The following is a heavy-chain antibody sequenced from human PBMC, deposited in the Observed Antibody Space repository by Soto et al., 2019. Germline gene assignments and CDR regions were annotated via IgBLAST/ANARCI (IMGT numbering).Heavy chain of an antibody. D-gene: IGHD1-26*01. J-gene: IGHJ3*02. V-gene: IGHV4-59*01. CDR1: GGSISSYY. CDR2: IFYSGST. CDR3: ARGDSGSYFWLGAFDI. Sequence: PSETLSLTCTVSGGSISSYYWSWIRQPPGKGLEWIGYIFYSGSTNYNPSLKSRVTISVDTSKNQFSLKLSSVTAADTAVYYCARGDSGSYFWLGAFDIWGQGTMVTVSS.